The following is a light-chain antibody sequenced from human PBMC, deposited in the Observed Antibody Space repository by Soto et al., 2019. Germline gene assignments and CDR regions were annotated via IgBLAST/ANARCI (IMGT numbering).Light chain of an antibody. V-gene: IGKV1-9*01. Sequence: GDRVTMSCRASQGIGNALAWYQQKPGKAPKLLIYAASALQSGVPSRFSGSGSGTDFTLTISSLQPEDFAIYYCQQLNSYPITFGQGTKVDIK. CDR2: AAS. CDR3: QQLNSYPIT. J-gene: IGKJ1*01. CDR1: QGIGNA.